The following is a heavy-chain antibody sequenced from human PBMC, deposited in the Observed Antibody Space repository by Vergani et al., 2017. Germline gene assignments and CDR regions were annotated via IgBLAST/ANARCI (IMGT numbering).Heavy chain of an antibody. Sequence: QVQLVESGGGVFQPGRSLRLSCAASGFTFSSYGMHWVRQAPGKGLEWVAVIWYDGSNKYYADSVKGRFTISRDNSKNTLYLQMNSLRAEDTAVYYCARDGASPVGYYYYYMDVWGKGTTVTVSS. CDR1: GFTFSSYG. CDR3: ARDGASPVGYYYYYMDV. CDR2: IWYDGSNK. D-gene: IGHD1-26*01. V-gene: IGHV3-33*01. J-gene: IGHJ6*03.